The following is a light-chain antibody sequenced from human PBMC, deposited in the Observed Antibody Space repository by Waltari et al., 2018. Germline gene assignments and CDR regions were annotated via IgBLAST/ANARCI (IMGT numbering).Light chain of an antibody. Sequence: QSALPQPASVSGSPGQSITTSCTATTSNDVNYDIVSWYQQHPGNDPKLIISEGNKRPVWITYRVSGSKSSDTASLTMSGLLTEDEADYYCYSYAGSSTVMFGGGTKLTVL. CDR2: EGN. J-gene: IGLJ3*02. CDR1: TSNDVNYDI. CDR3: YSYAGSSTVM. V-gene: IGLV2-23*01.